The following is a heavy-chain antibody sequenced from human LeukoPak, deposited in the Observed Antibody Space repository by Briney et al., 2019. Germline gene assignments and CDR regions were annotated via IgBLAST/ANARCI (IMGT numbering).Heavy chain of an antibody. CDR1: GFTFSSYA. V-gene: IGHV3-23*01. CDR2: ISGSGGST. D-gene: IGHD6-19*01. J-gene: IGHJ4*02. CDR3: AKADHDSSGTLHFDY. Sequence: GGSLRLSCAASGFTFSSYAMSWVRQAPGKGLEWVSAISGSGGSTYYAASVKGRFTISRDNSKNTLYLQMNSLRAEDTAVYYCAKADHDSSGTLHFDYWGQGTLVTVSS.